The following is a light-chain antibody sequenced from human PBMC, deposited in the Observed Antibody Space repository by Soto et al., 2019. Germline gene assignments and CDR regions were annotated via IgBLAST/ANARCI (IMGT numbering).Light chain of an antibody. Sequence: DIQMTQSPSTLSASGGDRVTITCRASQSISSWLAWYQQKPGKAPNLLIYKASSLERGVPSRFSGSGSGTEFTLTISSLQPDDCAAYYCQQYNSYPLTFGGGTKVEIK. J-gene: IGKJ4*01. CDR3: QQYNSYPLT. CDR1: QSISSW. V-gene: IGKV1-5*03. CDR2: KAS.